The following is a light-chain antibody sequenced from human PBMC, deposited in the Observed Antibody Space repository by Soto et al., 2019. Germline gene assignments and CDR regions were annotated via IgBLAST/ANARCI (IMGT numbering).Light chain of an antibody. J-gene: IGKJ2*01. CDR1: QSVSDW. Sequence: DIQMTQSPSTLSASVGDRVTITCRASQSVSDWLAWYQQKPGKAPKLLIYKASSLESGVPSRFSGSGSGTKFTLTISSLQPDDLATYYCQQYNSSPYTFGQGTKLEIK. CDR3: QQYNSSPYT. V-gene: IGKV1-5*03. CDR2: KAS.